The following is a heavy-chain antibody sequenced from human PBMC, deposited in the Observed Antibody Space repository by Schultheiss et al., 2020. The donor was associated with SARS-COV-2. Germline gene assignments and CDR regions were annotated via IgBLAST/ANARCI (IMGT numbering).Heavy chain of an antibody. J-gene: IGHJ6*02. CDR2: IWYDGSNK. V-gene: IGHV3-33*01. Sequence: GESLKISCAASGFSFSSYGIHWVRQAPGKGLEWVAVIWYDGSNKYYADSVKGRFTISRDNSKNTQYLQMNSLRTEDTAVYYCASLHCSGSNCYGIYYHGMDVWGQGTTVTVSS. D-gene: IGHD2-2*01. CDR1: GFSFSSYG. CDR3: ASLHCSGSNCYGIYYHGMDV.